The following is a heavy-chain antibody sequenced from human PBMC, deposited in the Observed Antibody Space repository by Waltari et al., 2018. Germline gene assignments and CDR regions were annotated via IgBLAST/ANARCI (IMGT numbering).Heavy chain of an antibody. V-gene: IGHV4-34*01. Sequence: QVQLQQWGAGLLKPSETLSLTCAVYGGSFSGYYWSWIRQTPGKGLEWIGEINHSGSTNYNPSLKSRVTISVDTSKNQFSLKLSSVTAADTAVYYCARGWIDDNWFDPWGQGTLVTVSS. CDR2: INHSGST. CDR1: GGSFSGYY. D-gene: IGHD2-2*03. J-gene: IGHJ5*02. CDR3: ARGWIDDNWFDP.